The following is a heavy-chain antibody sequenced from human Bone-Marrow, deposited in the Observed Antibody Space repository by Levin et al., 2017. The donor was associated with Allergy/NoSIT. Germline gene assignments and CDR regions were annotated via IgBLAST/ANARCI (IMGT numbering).Heavy chain of an antibody. Sequence: PGGSLRLSCEASGFDFHIYIMNWVRQAPGKGLEWLSSITTGSNYKYYVDSVRGRFVISRDNGRNSVYLQMNSLRAEDTAVYYCARSHPLTGTTHFSYQDGMDVWGQGTTVTVSS. CDR1: GFDFHIYI. J-gene: IGHJ6*02. CDR3: ARSHPLTGTTHFSYQDGMDV. V-gene: IGHV3-21*06. D-gene: IGHD1/OR15-1a*01. CDR2: ITTGSNYK.